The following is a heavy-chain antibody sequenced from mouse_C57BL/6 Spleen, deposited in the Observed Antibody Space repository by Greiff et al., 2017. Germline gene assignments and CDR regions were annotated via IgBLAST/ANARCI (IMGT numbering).Heavy chain of an antibody. CDR1: GFTFSSYA. CDR2: ISDGGSYT. J-gene: IGHJ2*01. Sequence: EVKLMESGGGLVKPGGSLKLSCAASGFTFSSYAMSWVRQTPEKRLEWVATISDGGSYTYYPDNVKGRFTISRDNAKNNLYLQMSHLKSEDTAMYYCASLWNYYVDDWSQGTTLTVSS. D-gene: IGHD6-1*01. V-gene: IGHV5-4*03. CDR3: ASLWNYYVDD.